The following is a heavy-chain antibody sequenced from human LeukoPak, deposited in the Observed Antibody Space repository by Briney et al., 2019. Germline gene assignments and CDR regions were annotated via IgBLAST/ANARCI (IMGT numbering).Heavy chain of an antibody. Sequence: SETLSLTCTVSGGSISSSIYYWGWIRQPPGKGLEWIGNIFYSGSTYYNASLKSRVTISVDTSKNQFSLKLRSVTAADTAVYYCAGLVVGTATIDYWGQGTLVTVSS. V-gene: IGHV4-39*01. J-gene: IGHJ4*02. CDR2: IFYSGST. CDR3: AGLVVGTATIDY. CDR1: GGSISSSIYY. D-gene: IGHD2-21*02.